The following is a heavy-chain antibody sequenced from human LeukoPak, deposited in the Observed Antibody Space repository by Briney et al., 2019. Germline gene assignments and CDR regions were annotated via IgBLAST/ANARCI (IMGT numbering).Heavy chain of an antibody. CDR1: GFTFKSYG. J-gene: IGHJ4*02. Sequence: PGASLRLSCATSGFTFKSYGLHWVRQAPGRGLEWEAFIWYDGSNQYYADSVKGRFTISRDKSKNTLFLQMNSLRAEDTALYFCARDISTSYFDSWGQGTLVTVSS. D-gene: IGHD3-3*02. CDR2: IWYDGSNQ. CDR3: ARDISTSYFDS. V-gene: IGHV3-33*01.